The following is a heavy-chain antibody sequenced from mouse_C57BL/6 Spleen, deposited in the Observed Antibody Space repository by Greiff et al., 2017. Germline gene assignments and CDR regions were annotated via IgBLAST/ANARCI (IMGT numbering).Heavy chain of an antibody. V-gene: IGHV1-50*01. Sequence: QVQLQQPGAELVKPGASVKLSCKASGYTFTSYWMQWVKQRPGQGLEWIGEIDPSDSYTNYNQKFKGKATLTVDTSSSTADMQLSSLTSEDSAVYYCACWDIGLAYWGQGTLVTVSA. D-gene: IGHD4-1*01. J-gene: IGHJ3*01. CDR3: ACWDIGLAY. CDR1: GYTFTSYW. CDR2: IDPSDSYT.